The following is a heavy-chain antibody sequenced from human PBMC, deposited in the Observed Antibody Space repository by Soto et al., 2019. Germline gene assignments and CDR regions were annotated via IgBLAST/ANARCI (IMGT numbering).Heavy chain of an antibody. D-gene: IGHD4-17*01. V-gene: IGHV4-31*03. CDR1: GGSISSGGYY. CDR2: IYYSGST. Sequence: QVQLQESGPGLVKPSQTLSLTCTVSGGSISSGGYYWSWIRQHPGKVLEWIGYIYYSGSTYYNPSLKSRVTISVDTSKNQFSLKLSSVTAADTAVYYCAREPRSGGYYEGWFDPWGQGTLVTVSS. CDR3: AREPRSGGYYEGWFDP. J-gene: IGHJ5*02.